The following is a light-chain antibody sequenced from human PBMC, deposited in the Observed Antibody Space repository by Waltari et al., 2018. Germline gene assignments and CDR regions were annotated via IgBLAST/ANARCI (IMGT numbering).Light chain of an antibody. V-gene: IGKV3-11*01. CDR1: QSIGTF. J-gene: IGKJ1*01. CDR2: DAS. Sequence: EIVLTQSPATLSLSPGDRATLSCRASQSIGTFLAWLQQKPGQAPSLLIYDASYRATDIPARFRGAGSGTDFTPTICSLEPEDFAVYFCQQRSDWPRTFGQGTRVEIK. CDR3: QQRSDWPRT.